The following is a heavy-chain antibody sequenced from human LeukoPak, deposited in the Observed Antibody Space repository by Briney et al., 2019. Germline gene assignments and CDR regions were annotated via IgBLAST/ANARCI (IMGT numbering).Heavy chain of an antibody. J-gene: IGHJ4*02. CDR1: GYTFTSYG. CDR2: ISAYNGNT. D-gene: IGHD2-15*01. V-gene: IGHV1-18*01. Sequence: ASVKVSCKASGYTFTSYGISWVRQAPGQGLEWMGWISAYNGNTNYAQKLQGRVTMTTDTSTSTAYMELRSLRSDDTAVYYCARGYCSGGSCYVVDYWGQGTLVTVSS. CDR3: ARGYCSGGSCYVVDY.